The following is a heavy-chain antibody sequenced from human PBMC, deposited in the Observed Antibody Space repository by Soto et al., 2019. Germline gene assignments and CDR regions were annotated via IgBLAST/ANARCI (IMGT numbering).Heavy chain of an antibody. D-gene: IGHD3-3*01. Sequence: PSETLSLTCTVSGGSISSYYWSWIRQPPGKGLEWIGYIYYSGSTNYNPSLKSRVTISVDTSKNQFSLKLSSVTAADTAVYYCARGWSGYQNWFDPWGQGTLVTVSS. V-gene: IGHV4-59*01. CDR2: IYYSGST. J-gene: IGHJ5*02. CDR3: ARGWSGYQNWFDP. CDR1: GGSISSYY.